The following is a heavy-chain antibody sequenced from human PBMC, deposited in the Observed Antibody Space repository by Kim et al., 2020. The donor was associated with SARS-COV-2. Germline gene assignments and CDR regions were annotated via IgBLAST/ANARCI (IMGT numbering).Heavy chain of an antibody. CDR1: GGSISSGGYY. CDR3: ARGPGSGYYWFDP. Sequence: SETLSLTCTVSGGSISSGGYYWRWIRQHPGKGLEWIGYIYYSGSTYYNPSLKSRVTISVDTSKNQFSLKLSSVTAADTAVYYCARGPGSGYYWFDPWGQGTLVTVSS. V-gene: IGHV4-31*03. CDR2: IYYSGST. J-gene: IGHJ5*02. D-gene: IGHD3-22*01.